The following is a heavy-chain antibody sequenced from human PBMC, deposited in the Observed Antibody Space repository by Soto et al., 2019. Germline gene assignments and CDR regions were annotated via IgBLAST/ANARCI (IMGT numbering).Heavy chain of an antibody. Sequence: GGSLRLSCAASGFTFSSYGMHWVRQAPGKGLEWVAVIWYDGSNKYYADSVKGRFTISRDNSKNTLYLQMNSLRAEDTAVYYCARDLNPTYYYDRSGYSTPFWFDPWGQGNLVTVSS. V-gene: IGHV3-33*01. CDR2: IWYDGSNK. J-gene: IGHJ5*02. CDR3: ARDLNPTYYYDRSGYSTPFWFDP. D-gene: IGHD3-22*01. CDR1: GFTFSSYG.